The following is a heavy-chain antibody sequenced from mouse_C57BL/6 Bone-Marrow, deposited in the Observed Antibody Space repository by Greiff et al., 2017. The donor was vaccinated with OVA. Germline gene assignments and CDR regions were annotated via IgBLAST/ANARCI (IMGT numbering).Heavy chain of an antibody. CDR2: IDPSDSYT. CDR1: GYTFTSYW. Sequence: VQLQQPGAELVRPGTSVKLSCEASGYTFTSYWMHWVKQRPGQGLEWIGVIDPSDSYTNYNQKFKGKATLTVDTSSSTAYMQLSSLTSEDSAVYYCAREEAYYSNYGWYFDVWGTGTTVTVSS. V-gene: IGHV1-59*01. CDR3: AREEAYYSNYGWYFDV. J-gene: IGHJ1*03. D-gene: IGHD2-5*01.